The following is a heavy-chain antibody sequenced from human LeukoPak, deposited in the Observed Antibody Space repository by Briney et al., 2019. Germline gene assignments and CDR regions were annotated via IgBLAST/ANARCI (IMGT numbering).Heavy chain of an antibody. Sequence: SETLSLTCTVSGGSISIYYWSWIRQPPGKGLEWIGYIYYSGSTNYNPSLKSRVTISVDTSKNQFSLKLSSVTAADTAVYYCARDTGPRPFDYWGQGTLVTVSS. J-gene: IGHJ4*02. CDR2: IYYSGST. V-gene: IGHV4-59*01. D-gene: IGHD4-17*01. CDR1: GGSISIYY. CDR3: ARDTGPRPFDY.